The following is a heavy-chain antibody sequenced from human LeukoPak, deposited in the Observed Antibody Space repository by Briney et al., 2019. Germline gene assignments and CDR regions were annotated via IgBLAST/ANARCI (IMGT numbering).Heavy chain of an antibody. CDR1: GYTFTSYG. CDR2: INAGNGNT. V-gene: IGHV1-3*01. J-gene: IGHJ4*02. D-gene: IGHD3-22*01. Sequence: ASVKVSCKASGYTFTSYGISWVRQAPGQGLEWMGWINAGNGNTKYSQKFQGRVTITRDTSASTAYMELSSLRSEDTAVYYCAREVVTFFDYWGQGTLVTVSS. CDR3: AREVVTFFDY.